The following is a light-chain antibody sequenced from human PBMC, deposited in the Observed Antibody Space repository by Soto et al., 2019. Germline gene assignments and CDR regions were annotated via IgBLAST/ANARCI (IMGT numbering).Light chain of an antibody. CDR1: QGISSF. CDR3: QQAASFTIT. CDR2: TGS. V-gene: IGKV1-12*01. Sequence: DIQMTQSPSTMPASVGDRVTITCRASQGISSFLAWYQKKPGKDPNILIYTGSSLQSGVPSRFSGSGSGTDFNLTINRLQTEEFATYYCQQAASFTITFGQGTRLAIK. J-gene: IGKJ5*01.